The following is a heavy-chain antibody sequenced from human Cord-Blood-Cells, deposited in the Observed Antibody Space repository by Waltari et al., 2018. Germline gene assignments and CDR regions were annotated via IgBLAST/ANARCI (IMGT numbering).Heavy chain of an antibody. CDR1: GGSISSGDNY. Sequence: QVQLQQSGPGLVKPSQTLSLTCTVSGGSISSGDNYWSGIRQPPGKGLEWIGYIYYSVSIYYNPSLKSRVTISVDTSKNPFSLKLSSVTAADTAVYYCARSRYYYDSRGAFDIWGQGTMVTVSS. V-gene: IGHV4-30-4*01. CDR3: ARSRYYYDSRGAFDI. J-gene: IGHJ3*02. CDR2: IYYSVSI. D-gene: IGHD3-22*01.